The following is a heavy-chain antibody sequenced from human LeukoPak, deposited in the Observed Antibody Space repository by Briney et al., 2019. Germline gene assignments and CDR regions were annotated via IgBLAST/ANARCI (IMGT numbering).Heavy chain of an antibody. CDR3: AKARFSRDAKDASDI. CDR1: GFIFSSYS. Sequence: GGSLRLTCAASGFIFSSYSMNWVRQAPGKGLEWVSSISSSSTYIYYADSVKGRFTISRDNAKNTLYLQMNSLRAEDTAVYYCAKARFSRDAKDASDIWGQGTMVTVSS. D-gene: IGHD5-24*01. CDR2: ISSSSTYI. J-gene: IGHJ3*02. V-gene: IGHV3-21*01.